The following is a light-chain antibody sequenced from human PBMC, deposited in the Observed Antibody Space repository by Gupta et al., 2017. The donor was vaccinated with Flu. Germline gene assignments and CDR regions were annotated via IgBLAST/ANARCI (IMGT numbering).Light chain of an antibody. Sequence: SSNIGSNVVSWYQHHPGRAPKLLIYNDNQRPAGVPDRFSGSKSGTSASLSISGLQSEDEADYYCAAWDDSLNGLWVFGGGTQLTVL. CDR2: NDN. J-gene: IGLJ3*02. CDR3: AAWDDSLNGLWV. CDR1: SSNIGSNV. V-gene: IGLV1-44*01.